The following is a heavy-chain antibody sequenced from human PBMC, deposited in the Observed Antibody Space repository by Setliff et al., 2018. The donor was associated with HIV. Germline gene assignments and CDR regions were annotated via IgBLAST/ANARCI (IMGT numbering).Heavy chain of an antibody. CDR1: GGSISSGTYY. CDR2: MSHSGST. J-gene: IGHJ6*03. D-gene: IGHD4-4*01. CDR3: ARLDYSNYYYYYIDV. Sequence: SETLSLTCSVSGGSISSGTYYWGWIRQPPGKGLEWIGSMSHSGSTLYNPSLKSRVTISVDTSNNHFSLKLRSVTAADTAVYYCARLDYSNYYYYYIDVWGEGTTVTVSS. V-gene: IGHV4-39*07.